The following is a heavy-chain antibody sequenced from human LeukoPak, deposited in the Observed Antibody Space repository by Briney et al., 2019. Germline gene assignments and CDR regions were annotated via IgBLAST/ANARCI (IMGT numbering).Heavy chain of an antibody. CDR1: GGSVSSTSYY. V-gene: IGHV4-39*01. D-gene: IGHD4-17*01. CDR2: VYYTENT. J-gene: IGHJ6*02. CDR3: ARSHLSDYGDYKVYYGMDV. Sequence: AETLSLTCSVSGGSVSSTSYYWARIRRPPGKGLEWIGSVYYTENTHYNPSLKSRVTISVDTSKNQFSLKLSSVTAADTAVYYCARSHLSDYGDYKVYYGMDVWGQGTLVTVSS.